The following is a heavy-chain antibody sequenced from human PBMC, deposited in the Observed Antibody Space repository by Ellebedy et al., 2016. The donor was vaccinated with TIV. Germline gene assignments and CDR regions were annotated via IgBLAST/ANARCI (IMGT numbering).Heavy chain of an antibody. V-gene: IGHV4-59*01. CDR2: IYSSGST. Sequence: MPGGSLRLSCTVSGGPIGTYYWNWIRQPPGKGLEWIGYIYSSGSTKYNPSLKSRVSISVDTSKTQFSLRLTSVTAADTAIYYCARMTFDSFDIWGQGTMVTVSS. D-gene: IGHD2/OR15-2a*01. CDR1: GGPIGTYY. CDR3: ARMTFDSFDI. J-gene: IGHJ3*02.